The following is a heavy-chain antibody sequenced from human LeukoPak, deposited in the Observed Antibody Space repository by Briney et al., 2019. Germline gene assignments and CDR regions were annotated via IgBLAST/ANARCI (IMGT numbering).Heavy chain of an antibody. CDR1: GFTLSNYS. CDR2: ISGSCDCA. CDR3: AKEGRVGDTIYFYHYYGMDV. V-gene: IGHV3-23*01. Sequence: GSLRLSCAASGFTLSNYSVNWVPQAPGKGLGGVPIISGSCDCAYYADSVKGRFTISRDNSKNTFFLQMNSLRAEDTAVYYCAKEGRVGDTIYFYHYYGMDVWGQGTTVTVS. J-gene: IGHJ6*02. D-gene: IGHD1-26*01.